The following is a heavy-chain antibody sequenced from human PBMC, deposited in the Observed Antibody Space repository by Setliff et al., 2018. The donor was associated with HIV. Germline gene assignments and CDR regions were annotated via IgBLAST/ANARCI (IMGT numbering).Heavy chain of an antibody. Sequence: SETLSLTCAVYGYPIDSGFYWGWIRQTPGKGLEWIASSYHTGSKYYNPSLKSRVTISVDTSKNQFSLKLRSVTAADTAVYYCARQPLYNDYDWRSYYFDYWGQGSLVTVSS. CDR3: ARQPLYNDYDWRSYYFDY. D-gene: IGHD5-12*01. CDR1: GYPIDSGFY. CDR2: SYHTGSK. V-gene: IGHV4-38-2*01. J-gene: IGHJ4*02.